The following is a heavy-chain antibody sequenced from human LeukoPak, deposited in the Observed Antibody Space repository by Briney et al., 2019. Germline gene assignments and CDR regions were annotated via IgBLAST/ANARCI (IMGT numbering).Heavy chain of an antibody. CDR1: GGSISSGDYY. D-gene: IGHD1-26*01. CDR2: IYYSGST. V-gene: IGHV4-30-4*01. CDR3: AREFLGVGAPYFDY. Sequence: SETLSLTCTVSGGSISSGDYYWSWIRQPPGKGLEWIGYIYYSGSTYYNPSLKSRVTISVDTSKNQFSLKLSSVTAADTAVYYCAREFLGVGAPYFDYWGQGTLVTVSS. J-gene: IGHJ4*02.